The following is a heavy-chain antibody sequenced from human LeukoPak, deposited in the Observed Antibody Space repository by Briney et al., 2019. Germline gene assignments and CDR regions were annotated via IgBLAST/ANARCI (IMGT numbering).Heavy chain of an antibody. Sequence: PGGSLRLSCAASGFTFSSYSMTWVRQAPGTGLEWVSHISSSSSTTSYTSSVKGRFTISRDNAKNSLYLQMNSLRDEDTAVYYCVRILPYSSGSDYWGQGTLVTVSS. D-gene: IGHD6-19*01. CDR3: VRILPYSSGSDY. CDR1: GFTFSSYS. J-gene: IGHJ4*02. CDR2: ISSSSSTT. V-gene: IGHV3-48*02.